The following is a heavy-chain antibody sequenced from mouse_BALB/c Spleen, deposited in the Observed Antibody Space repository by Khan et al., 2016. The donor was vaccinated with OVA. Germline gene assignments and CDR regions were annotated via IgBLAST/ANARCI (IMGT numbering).Heavy chain of an antibody. CDR3: ARWFDGYSSLYAMDY. Sequence: QVQLQQSGPDLVAPSQSLSITCTVSGFSLTSYGVHWVRQPPGKGLEWLVVIWSDGSTNYNSVLKSRLSISKDNSKSQVFLKMNSLQTDDTAIYYGARWFDGYSSLYAMDYWGQGTSVTVSS. V-gene: IGHV2-6*02. J-gene: IGHJ4*01. D-gene: IGHD2-3*01. CDR1: GFSLTSYG. CDR2: IWSDGST.